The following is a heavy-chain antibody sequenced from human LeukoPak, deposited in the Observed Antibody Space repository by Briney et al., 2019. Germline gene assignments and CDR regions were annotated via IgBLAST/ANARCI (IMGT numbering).Heavy chain of an antibody. CDR1: GGSISSDY. D-gene: IGHD6-13*01. Sequence: SETLSLTCTVSGGSISSDYWSWIRQAPGKGLEWIGYISYTESTNYSPSLKSRVTISVDMSKRQFSLKLSSVTAADTAVYYCARRIASSGKGFDYWGQGTLVTVSS. CDR3: ARRIASSGKGFDY. J-gene: IGHJ4*02. CDR2: ISYTEST. V-gene: IGHV4-59*01.